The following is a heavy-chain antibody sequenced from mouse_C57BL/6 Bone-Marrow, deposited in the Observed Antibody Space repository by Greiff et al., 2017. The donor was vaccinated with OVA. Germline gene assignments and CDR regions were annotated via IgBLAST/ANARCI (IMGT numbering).Heavy chain of an antibody. CDR2: ISSGSSTI. D-gene: IGHD1-1*01. V-gene: IGHV5-17*01. Sequence: EVMLVESGGGLVKPGGSLKLSCAASGFTFSDYGMHWVRQAPEKGLEWVAYISSGSSTIYYADTVKGRFTISRDNATNTLFLQMTSLRSEDTAMYYCARGIYYGSSYYFDVWGTGTTVTVSS. CDR1: GFTFSDYG. J-gene: IGHJ1*03. CDR3: ARGIYYGSSYYFDV.